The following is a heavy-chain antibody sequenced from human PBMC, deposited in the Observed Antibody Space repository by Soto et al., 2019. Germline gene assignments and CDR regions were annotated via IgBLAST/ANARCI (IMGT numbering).Heavy chain of an antibody. Sequence: EVQLLESGGGLVQPGGSLRLSCAASGFTFSSYAMRWVRQAPVKGLEWVSAISGSGGSTYYADSVKGWFTISRDNSNNTLYLQMNSLRAEDTAVYYCARRGSGSDYGYWGQGTLVTVSS. D-gene: IGHD1-26*01. V-gene: IGHV3-23*01. CDR2: ISGSGGST. CDR3: ARRGSGSDYGY. CDR1: GFTFSSYA. J-gene: IGHJ4*02.